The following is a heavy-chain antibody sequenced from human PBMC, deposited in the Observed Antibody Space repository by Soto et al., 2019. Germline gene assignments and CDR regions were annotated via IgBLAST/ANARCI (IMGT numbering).Heavy chain of an antibody. CDR2: ISSSSTYI. D-gene: IGHD2-21*02. CDR1: GFTFTTYA. J-gene: IGHJ6*02. CDR3: ARDFGDSKGSYYYYGMDV. Sequence: GGSLRLSCAASGFTFTTYAMNWVRQAPGKGLEWVSCISSSSTYIYYADSVKGRFTISRDNAKNLLYLQMHSLTAEDTAVYYCARDFGDSKGSYYYYGMDVWGQGTTVTVSS. V-gene: IGHV3-21*01.